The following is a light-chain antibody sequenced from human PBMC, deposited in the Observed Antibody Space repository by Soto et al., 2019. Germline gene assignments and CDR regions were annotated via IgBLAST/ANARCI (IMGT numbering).Light chain of an antibody. CDR1: QSGSRN. Sequence: VMTLDPASLSVAEGERATLSLRSSQSGSRNLPWSHQNPGQAPRLLIYGASSRAPGIPDRCSGSGSGTYFTLTIVCLVPVESAVSCCTQFASSPPNTFGHGTRLDIK. CDR3: TQFASSPPNT. CDR2: GAS. V-gene: IGKV3-20*01. J-gene: IGKJ5*01.